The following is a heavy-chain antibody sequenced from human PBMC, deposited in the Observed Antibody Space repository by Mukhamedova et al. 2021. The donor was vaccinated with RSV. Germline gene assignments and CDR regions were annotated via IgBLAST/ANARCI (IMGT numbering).Heavy chain of an antibody. J-gene: IGHJ4*02. V-gene: IGHV3-9*01. D-gene: IGHD3-10*01. Sequence: VRQAPGKGLEWVSGISWNSGSIGYADSVKGRFTISRDNAKNSLYLQMNSLRAEDTALYYFAKDYGSGNLYYFDYWGQGTLVTVSS. CDR2: ISWNSGSI. CDR3: AKDYGSGNLYYFDY.